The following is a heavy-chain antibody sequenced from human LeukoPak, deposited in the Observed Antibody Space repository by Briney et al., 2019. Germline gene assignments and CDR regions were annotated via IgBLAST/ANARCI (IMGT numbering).Heavy chain of an antibody. CDR2: MNPNSGNT. CDR1: GYTFASYD. J-gene: IGHJ4*02. V-gene: IGHV1-8*01. CDR3: ARGRDSGYDGVGY. Sequence: ASVNVSCKASGYTFASYDINWVRQATGQGIEWMGWMNPNSGNTGYAQKFQGRVTMARNTSISTAYMELSSLRSEDTAVYYCARGRDSGYDGVGYWGQGTLVTVSS. D-gene: IGHD5-12*01.